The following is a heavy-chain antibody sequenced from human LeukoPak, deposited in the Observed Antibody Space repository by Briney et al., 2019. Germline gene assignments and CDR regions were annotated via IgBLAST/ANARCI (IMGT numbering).Heavy chain of an antibody. CDR2: ISSSSSYI. Sequence: GGSPRLSCAASGFTFSSYSMNWVRQAPGKGLEWVSSISSSSSYIYYADSVKGRFTISRDNAKNSLYLQMNSLRAEDTAVYYCVAVAETYYFDYWGQGTLVTVSS. CDR1: GFTFSSYS. V-gene: IGHV3-21*04. J-gene: IGHJ4*02. D-gene: IGHD6-19*01. CDR3: VAVAETYYFDY.